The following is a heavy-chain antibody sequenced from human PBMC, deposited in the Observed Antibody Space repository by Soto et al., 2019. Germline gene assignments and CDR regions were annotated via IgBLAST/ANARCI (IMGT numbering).Heavy chain of an antibody. J-gene: IGHJ4*02. D-gene: IGHD3-22*01. CDR1: GFTFDDYA. V-gene: IGHV3-9*01. CDR2: ISWNSGSI. CDR3: AKGHYDSSGYYPLTPSIDY. Sequence: LRLSCAASGFTFDDYAMHWVRQAPGKGLEWVSGISWNSGSIGYADSVKGRFTISRDNAKNSLYLQMNSLRAEDTALYYCAKGHYDSSGYYPLTPSIDYWGQGXLVTVSS.